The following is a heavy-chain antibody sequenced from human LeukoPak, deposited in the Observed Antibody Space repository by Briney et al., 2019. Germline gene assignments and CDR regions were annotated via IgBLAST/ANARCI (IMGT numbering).Heavy chain of an antibody. CDR3: AREGYYGSGSPPSLYFDY. CDR2: TSSDLNVK. Sequence: GGSLRLSCAASGFTFRNYVIHWVRQAPGKGLEWVAVTSSDLNVKLYADSVKGRFTISRDNSRSTLYLQMNSLRPEDTAIYNCAREGYYGSGSPPSLYFDYWGQGTLVTVSS. V-gene: IGHV3-30-3*01. D-gene: IGHD3-10*01. J-gene: IGHJ4*02. CDR1: GFTFRNYV.